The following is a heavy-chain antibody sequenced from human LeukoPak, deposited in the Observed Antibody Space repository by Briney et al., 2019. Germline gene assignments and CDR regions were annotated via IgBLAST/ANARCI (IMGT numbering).Heavy chain of an antibody. Sequence: AGGSLRLSCAASGFTLSSYGMHWVRQAPGKGLEWVAVIWYDGSNKYYADSVKGRFTISRDNSKNTLYLQMNSLRAEDTAVYYCARGDSSGYYYSHYFDYWGQGTLVTVSS. CDR3: ARGDSSGYYYSHYFDY. D-gene: IGHD3-22*01. CDR2: IWYDGSNK. CDR1: GFTLSSYG. J-gene: IGHJ4*02. V-gene: IGHV3-33*01.